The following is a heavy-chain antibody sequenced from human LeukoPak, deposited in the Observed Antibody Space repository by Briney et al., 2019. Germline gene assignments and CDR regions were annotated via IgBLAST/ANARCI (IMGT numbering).Heavy chain of an antibody. CDR1: GFTFSSYS. CDR3: ARELAVAGTVGSLDY. Sequence: GGSLRLSCAASGFTFSSYSMNWVRQAPGKGLEWVSSISSSSSYIYYADSVKGRFTISRDNAQNSLYLQMNSLRAEDTAVYYCARELAVAGTVGSLDYWGQGTLVTVSS. CDR2: ISSSSSYI. J-gene: IGHJ4*02. V-gene: IGHV3-21*01. D-gene: IGHD6-19*01.